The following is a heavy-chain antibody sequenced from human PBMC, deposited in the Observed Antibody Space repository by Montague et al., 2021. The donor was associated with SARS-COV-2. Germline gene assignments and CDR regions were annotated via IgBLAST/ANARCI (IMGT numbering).Heavy chain of an antibody. V-gene: IGHV3-74*01. Sequence: FLSLSWAASGFTFSSYWMHWVRQAPGKGLVWVSRINSDGSSTSYADSVKGRFTISRDNAKNTLYLQMNSLRAEDTAVYYCARGEWLLSLFYYYYMDVWGKGTTVTVSS. J-gene: IGHJ6*03. D-gene: IGHD3-3*01. CDR1: GFTFSSYW. CDR3: ARGEWLLSLFYYYYMDV. CDR2: INSDGSST.